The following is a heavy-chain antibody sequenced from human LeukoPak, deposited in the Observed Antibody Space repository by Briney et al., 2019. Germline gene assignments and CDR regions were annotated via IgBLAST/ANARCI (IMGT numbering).Heavy chain of an antibody. CDR2: INHSGST. V-gene: IGHV4-34*01. Sequence: PSETLSLTCAVPGGSFIVYYRSWIRQPPGRGLEWIGEINHSGSTNYNPSLKSQVTISVDTSKNQFSLKLSSVTAADTAVSYCARGARGGYSSSNRKQRELLEYGWFNPGGQGTLVTVSS. CDR1: GGSFIVYY. J-gene: IGHJ5*02. D-gene: IGHD1-26*01. CDR3: ARGARGGYSSSNRKQRELLEYGWFNP.